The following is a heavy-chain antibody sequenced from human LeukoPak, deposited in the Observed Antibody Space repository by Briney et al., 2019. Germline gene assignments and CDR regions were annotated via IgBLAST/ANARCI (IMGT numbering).Heavy chain of an antibody. V-gene: IGHV4-39*01. D-gene: IGHD6-13*01. J-gene: IGHJ4*02. CDR1: GGSISSSSYY. CDR2: IYYSGST. Sequence: PSETLSLTCTVSGGSISSSSYYWGWIRQPPGKGLEWIGSIYYSGSTYYNPSLKSRVTISVDTSKNQFSLKLSSVTAADTAVYYCASSKQQLATYYFGYWGQGTLVTVSS. CDR3: ASSKQQLATYYFGY.